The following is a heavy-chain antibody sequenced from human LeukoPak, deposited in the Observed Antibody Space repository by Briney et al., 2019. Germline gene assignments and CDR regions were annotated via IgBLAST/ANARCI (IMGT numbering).Heavy chain of an antibody. CDR3: ARGGGIFGVLTTAHYYGIDV. Sequence: ASVKVSCKASGGTFSSYATSWVRQAPGQGLGWMGGIIPIFGTANYAQKFQGRVTIIADESTSTAYMELSLLKFEDTAVYYCARGGGIFGVLTTAHYYGIDVWGRGTTVTVSS. J-gene: IGHJ6*02. V-gene: IGHV1-69*13. CDR1: GGTFSSYA. D-gene: IGHD3-3*01. CDR2: IIPIFGTA.